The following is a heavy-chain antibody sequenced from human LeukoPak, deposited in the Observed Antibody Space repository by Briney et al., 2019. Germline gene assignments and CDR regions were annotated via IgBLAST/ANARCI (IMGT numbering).Heavy chain of an antibody. J-gene: IGHJ4*02. V-gene: IGHV3-23*01. Sequence: GSLRLSCAASGFTFSTYAMRWVRQAPGKGLGWVSAISGSDDRTWYADSVKGRFTISRDNSENTLYLQMKSLRAEDTAVYYCARGDGYNSFDYWGQGTLVTVSS. CDR3: ARGDGYNSFDY. CDR2: ISGSDDRT. D-gene: IGHD5-24*01. CDR1: GFTFSTYA.